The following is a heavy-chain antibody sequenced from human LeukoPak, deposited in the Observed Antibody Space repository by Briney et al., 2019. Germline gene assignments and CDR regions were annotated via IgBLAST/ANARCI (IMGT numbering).Heavy chain of an antibody. V-gene: IGHV1-69*13. CDR3: ARALRFLEWSFDY. D-gene: IGHD3-3*01. Sequence: SVKVSCKASGGTFSSYAISWVRQAPGQGLEWMGGIIPIFGTANYAQKFQGRVTITADESTSAAYMELSSLRSEDTAVYYCARALRFLEWSFDYWGQGTLVTVSS. CDR2: IIPIFGTA. J-gene: IGHJ4*02. CDR1: GGTFSSYA.